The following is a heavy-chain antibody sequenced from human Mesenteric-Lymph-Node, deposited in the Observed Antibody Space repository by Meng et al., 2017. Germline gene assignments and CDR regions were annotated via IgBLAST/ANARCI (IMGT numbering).Heavy chain of an antibody. CDR2: ISSSGSTI. J-gene: IGHJ4*02. D-gene: IGHD2-8*01. Sequence: GGSLRLSCAASGFTFSDYYMSWIRQAPGKGLEWVSYISSSGSTIYYADSVKGRFTISRDNAKNSLYLQMNSLRAEDTAVYYCARGGLPNEAVYAMLAYYFDYWGQGTLVTVSS. V-gene: IGHV3-11*01. CDR3: ARGGLPNEAVYAMLAYYFDY. CDR1: GFTFSDYY.